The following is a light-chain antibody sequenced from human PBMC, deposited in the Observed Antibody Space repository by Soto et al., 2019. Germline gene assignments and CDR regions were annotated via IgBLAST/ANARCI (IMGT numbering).Light chain of an antibody. Sequence: EIVLTQSPGTLSLSPGERATLSCRASQSVSSSYLAWYQRKPGEAPRLLLYGASRRAAGIPARFSGSGSGTDFTLSISRLEPEDLAVYYCQQYGSSPVTFGEGTKVEIK. V-gene: IGKV3-20*01. CDR2: GAS. J-gene: IGKJ1*01. CDR1: QSVSSSY. CDR3: QQYGSSPVT.